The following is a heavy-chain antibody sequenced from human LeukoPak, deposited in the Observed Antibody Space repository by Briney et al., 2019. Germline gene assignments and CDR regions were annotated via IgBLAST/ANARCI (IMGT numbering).Heavy chain of an antibody. V-gene: IGHV3-21*01. Sequence: GRSLRLSCVASGFTFSSFSMNWVRKAQGKGLEWVSSVSSGGSYMYYADSVKGRFTISRDNAKNSLYLQMNSLRAEDTAVYYCASVIFDYWGHGTLVTVSS. CDR3: ASVIFDY. CDR1: GFTFSSFS. CDR2: VSSGGSYM. J-gene: IGHJ4*01.